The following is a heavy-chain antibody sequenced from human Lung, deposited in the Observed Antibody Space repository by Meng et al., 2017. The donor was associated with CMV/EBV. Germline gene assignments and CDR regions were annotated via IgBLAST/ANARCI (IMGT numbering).Heavy chain of an antibody. CDR2: FVNYVDT. Sequence: QGQLGPSGGEVEEAGASGRVSCKASGYTFGSYGICWVRQAPGQGLEWMGWFVNYVDTYPAPKFQGRVTMTTDTHTNTAFMELRGLTSDDTAVYYCASGTPGRSYCDYWGQGTLVTVSS. D-gene: IGHD2-15*01. V-gene: IGHV1-18*01. CDR1: GYTFGSYG. CDR3: ASGTPGRSYCDY. J-gene: IGHJ4*02.